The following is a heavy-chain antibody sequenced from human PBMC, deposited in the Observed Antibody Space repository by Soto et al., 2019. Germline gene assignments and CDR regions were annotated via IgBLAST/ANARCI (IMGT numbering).Heavy chain of an antibody. J-gene: IGHJ5*02. D-gene: IGHD6-13*01. Sequence: EVQLVQSGAEVKTPGESLRISCKASGYTFSSYWINWVRQMPGKGLEWMGRIDPSDSYTNYSPAFQGHVTISADKSISTAYLQWSSLKASDTAMYYCARRLGTAWFDPWGQGTLVTVSS. CDR1: GYTFSSYW. CDR2: IDPSDSYT. V-gene: IGHV5-10-1*03. CDR3: ARRLGTAWFDP.